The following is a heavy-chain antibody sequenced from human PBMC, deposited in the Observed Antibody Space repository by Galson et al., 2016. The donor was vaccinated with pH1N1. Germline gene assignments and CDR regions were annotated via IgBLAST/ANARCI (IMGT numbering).Heavy chain of an antibody. CDR1: GFTFSNW. Sequence: LRLSCTASGFTFSNWMSWVRQAPGKGLEWVANIKQDGSDKYYVDSLNGRFTISRDNTKNSLYLQMSSLRAEDTAVYYCARLNFDWLTFDYWGQGTLVTVSS. V-gene: IGHV3-7*01. CDR2: IKQDGSDK. D-gene: IGHD3-9*01. J-gene: IGHJ4*02. CDR3: ARLNFDWLTFDY.